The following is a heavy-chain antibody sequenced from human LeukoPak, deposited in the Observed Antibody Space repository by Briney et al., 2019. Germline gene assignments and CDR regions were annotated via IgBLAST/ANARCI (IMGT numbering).Heavy chain of an antibody. CDR2: ISGSGGST. CDR3: ARGGGYSYGSFDY. J-gene: IGHJ4*02. D-gene: IGHD5-18*01. V-gene: IGHV3-23*01. Sequence: GGSLRLSCAASGFTFSSYGMSWVRQAPGKGLEWVSAISGSGGSTYYADFVKGRFTISRDNSKNTLYLQMNSLRAEDTAVYYCARGGGYSYGSFDYWGQGTLVTVSS. CDR1: GFTFSSYG.